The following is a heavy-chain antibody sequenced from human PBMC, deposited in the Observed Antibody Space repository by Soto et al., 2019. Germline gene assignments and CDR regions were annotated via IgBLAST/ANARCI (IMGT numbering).Heavy chain of an antibody. CDR3: AIAIFYDRLSDYYSPVGVGY. J-gene: IGHJ4*02. V-gene: IGHV1-18*01. Sequence: ASVKVSCKASGYTFTNSGITWVRQDPGQGLECMGWINTNDGNTNFAQKFWSAVTISADTSTSTAYLELGSRRSDETAVYYCAIAIFYDRLSDYYSPVGVGYWGQGSLVTVSS. CDR2: INTNDGNT. CDR1: GYTFTNSG. D-gene: IGHD3-9*01.